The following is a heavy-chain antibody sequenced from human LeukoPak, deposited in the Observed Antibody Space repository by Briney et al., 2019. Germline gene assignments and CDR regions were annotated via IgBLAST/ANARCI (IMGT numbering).Heavy chain of an antibody. CDR2: MNPNSGNT. CDR3: ARVWSGRGPIGRGTADY. D-gene: IGHD3-10*01. V-gene: IGHV1-8*01. Sequence: ASVKVSCKASGYTFTSYDINWVRQATGQGLEWMGWMNPNSGNTGYAQKFQGRVTMTRNTSISTAYMELSSLRSEDTAVYYCARVWSGRGPIGRGTADYWGQGTLVTVSS. CDR1: GYTFTSYD. J-gene: IGHJ4*02.